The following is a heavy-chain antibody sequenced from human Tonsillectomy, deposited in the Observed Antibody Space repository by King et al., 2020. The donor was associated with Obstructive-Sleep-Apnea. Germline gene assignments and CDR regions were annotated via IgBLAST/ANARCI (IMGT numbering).Heavy chain of an antibody. J-gene: IGHJ4*02. CDR3: ARDQSTAIFDH. CDR2: ISNRGTTI. CDR1: GFTFSDYY. V-gene: IGHV3-11*01. D-gene: IGHD2-21*02. Sequence: VQLVESGGGLVKPGGSLRLSCAASGFTFSDYYMSWIRQAPGRGLEWVAYISNRGTTIYYAESVKGRFTISRDNAKSSLFLQMNSLRAEDTALYYCARDQSTAIFDHWGQGAPVTVSS.